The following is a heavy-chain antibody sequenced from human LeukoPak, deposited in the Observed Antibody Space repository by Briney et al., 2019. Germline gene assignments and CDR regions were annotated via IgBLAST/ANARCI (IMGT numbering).Heavy chain of an antibody. CDR1: GFTFSSYA. CDR3: AKPISGGLAVTADWFHP. CDR2: ISATTGRT. J-gene: IGHJ5*01. Sequence: PGGSLRLSCAASGFTFSSYAMNWVRRAPGRGLEWVSRISATTGRTYYAASVRGRFTISRDNSKNTLYLQVNTLRADDTATYYCAKPISGGLAVTADWFHPWGQGTLVVVSS. V-gene: IGHV3-23*01. D-gene: IGHD6-19*01.